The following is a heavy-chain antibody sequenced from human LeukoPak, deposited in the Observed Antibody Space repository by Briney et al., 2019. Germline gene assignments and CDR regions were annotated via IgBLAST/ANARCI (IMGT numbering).Heavy chain of an antibody. V-gene: IGHV1-2*02. CDR1: RYTFTDHY. Sequence: ASVKVSCKPSRYTFTDHYMHWVRQAPGEGLEWMGWINPNSGGTNYAQKFQGRVTMTRDTTISTAYMELSRLRSDDTAVYSCARGVHTSTYSRIDYWGQGTLVTVSS. D-gene: IGHD2/OR15-2a*01. CDR2: INPNSGGT. J-gene: IGHJ4*02. CDR3: ARGVHTSTYSRIDY.